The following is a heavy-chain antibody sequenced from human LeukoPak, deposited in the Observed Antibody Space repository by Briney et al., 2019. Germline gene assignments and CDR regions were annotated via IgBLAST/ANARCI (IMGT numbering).Heavy chain of an antibody. CDR3: TRVSWRGEIF. V-gene: IGHV3-48*03. Sequence: GGSLRLSCAASGFTFSSYEMNWVRQAPGKGLEWVSSISRGGSPIFYTDSVRGRFTTSRDNAKKSLFLQMTSLRAEDTAVYYCTRVSWRGEIFWGQGTLVSVSS. CDR2: ISRGGSPI. J-gene: IGHJ4*02. CDR1: GFTFSSYE. D-gene: IGHD3-3*01.